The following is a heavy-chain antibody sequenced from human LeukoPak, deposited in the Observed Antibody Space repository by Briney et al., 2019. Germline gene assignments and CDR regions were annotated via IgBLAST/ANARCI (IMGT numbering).Heavy chain of an antibody. D-gene: IGHD3-22*01. CDR2: IYTSGST. J-gene: IGHJ4*02. CDR1: GGSISSYY. Sequence: SETLSLTCTVSGGSISSYYWSWIRQPAGKGLEWIGRIYTSGSTNYNPSLKSRVTMSVDTSKNQFSLKLSSVTAADTAVYYCARQNYYYDSSGYPLNFDYWGQGTLVTVSS. V-gene: IGHV4-4*07. CDR3: ARQNYYYDSSGYPLNFDY.